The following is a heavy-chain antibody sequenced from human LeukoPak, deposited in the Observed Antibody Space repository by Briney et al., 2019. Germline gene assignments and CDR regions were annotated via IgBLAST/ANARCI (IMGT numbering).Heavy chain of an antibody. CDR3: AKWAGNAHNNFWSGPFDY. D-gene: IGHD3-3*01. CDR1: GYTFTSYG. V-gene: IGHV1-18*01. CDR2: ISAYNGNT. Sequence: APVKVSCKASGYTFTSYGISWVRQAPGQGLEWMGWISAYNGNTNYAQKLQGRVTMTTDTSTSTAYMELRSLRSEDTAVYYCAKWAGNAHNNFWSGPFDYWGQGTLVAVSS. J-gene: IGHJ4*02.